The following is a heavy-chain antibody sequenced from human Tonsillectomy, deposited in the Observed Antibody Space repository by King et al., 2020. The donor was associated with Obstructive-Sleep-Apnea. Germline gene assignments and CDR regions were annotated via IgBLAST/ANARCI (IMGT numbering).Heavy chain of an antibody. J-gene: IGHJ6*02. Sequence: VQLQESGPGLVKPSQTLSLTCTVSGGSISSGGYYWSWIRQHPGKGLEWIGYIDYSGRHYYNPSLKIRVTISVDTSKNQFSLKLSSVTAADTAVYYCARDLMVRGSPYYYYGMDVWGQGTTVTVSS. D-gene: IGHD3-10*01. V-gene: IGHV4-31*03. CDR3: ARDLMVRGSPYYYYGMDV. CDR1: GGSISSGGYY. CDR2: IDYSGRH.